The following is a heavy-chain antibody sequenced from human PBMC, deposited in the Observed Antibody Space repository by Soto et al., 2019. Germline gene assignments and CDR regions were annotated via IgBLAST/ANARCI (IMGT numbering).Heavy chain of an antibody. V-gene: IGHV4-34*01. CDR2: INHSGST. CDR3: ARRKAGIAAAGGPWFDP. Sequence: SETLSLTCAVYGGSFSGYYWSWIRQPPGKGLEWIGEINHSGSTNYNPSLKSRVTISVDTSKNQFSLKLSSVTAADTAVYYCARRKAGIAAAGGPWFDPWGQGTLVTVSS. CDR1: GGSFSGYY. J-gene: IGHJ5*02. D-gene: IGHD6-13*01.